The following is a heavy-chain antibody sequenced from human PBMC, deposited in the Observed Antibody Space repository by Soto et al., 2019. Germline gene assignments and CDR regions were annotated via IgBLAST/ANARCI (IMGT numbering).Heavy chain of an antibody. CDR1: GGSISSGGYY. CDR2: IYYSGST. CDR3: ARPVYGDYGYWFDP. J-gene: IGHJ5*02. Sequence: QVQLQESGPGLVKPSQTLSLTCTVSGGSISSGGYYWSWIRQHPGKGLDWIGYIYYSGSTYYNPSLKSRVTISVDPSKIPFSLTLSSVTAADTAVYYCARPVYGDYGYWFDPWGQGTLVTVSS. V-gene: IGHV4-31*03. D-gene: IGHD4-17*01.